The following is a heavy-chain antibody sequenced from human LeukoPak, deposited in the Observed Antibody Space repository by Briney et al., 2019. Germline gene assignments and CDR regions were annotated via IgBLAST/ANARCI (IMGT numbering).Heavy chain of an antibody. V-gene: IGHV3-11*01. Sequence: GGSLRLSCAASGFTFSDYYMSWIRQAPGKGLEWVSYISSSGSTIYYADSVKGRFTISRDNAKNSLYLQMNSLRAEDTAVYYCARDMAMVRGVTFDPWGQGTLVTVSS. CDR1: GFTFSDYY. CDR3: ARDMAMVRGVTFDP. CDR2: ISSSGSTI. D-gene: IGHD3-10*01. J-gene: IGHJ5*02.